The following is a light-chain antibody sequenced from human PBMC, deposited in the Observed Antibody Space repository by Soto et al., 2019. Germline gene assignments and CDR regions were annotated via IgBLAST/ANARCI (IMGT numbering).Light chain of an antibody. CDR2: DAP. J-gene: IGKJ1*01. CDR3: QQRSNWPWT. CDR1: QSVRSN. Sequence: EIVLTQSPATLSLSPGERATLSCRASQSVRSNLAWYQQKPGQAPRLLIYDAPNRATGIPGRFSGSGSGTDFTLTISNLEPEDFAVYYCQQRSNWPWTFGQGAKVEIK. V-gene: IGKV3-11*01.